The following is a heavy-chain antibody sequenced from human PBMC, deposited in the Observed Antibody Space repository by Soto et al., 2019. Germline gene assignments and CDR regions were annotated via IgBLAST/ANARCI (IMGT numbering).Heavy chain of an antibody. V-gene: IGHV1-69*13. CDR2: TIPIFGTA. CDR1: GGTFSSYA. J-gene: IGHJ6*02. D-gene: IGHD4-17*01. Sequence: ASVKVSCKASGGTFSSYAISWVRQAPGQGLEWMGGTIPIFGTANYAQKFQGRVTITADESTSTAYMELSSLRSEDTAVYYCARDPLNDYGDPKGGMDVWGQGPRSPSP. CDR3: ARDPLNDYGDPKGGMDV.